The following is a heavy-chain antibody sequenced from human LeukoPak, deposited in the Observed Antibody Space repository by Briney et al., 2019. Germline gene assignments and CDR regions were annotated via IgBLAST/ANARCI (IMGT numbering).Heavy chain of an antibody. Sequence: PGESLKISCKGSGYTFTNYWIGWVRQMPEKGLEWMGLIYPGDSDTRYSPSFQGQVTISADKSITTAYLQWSSVKASDTAMYYCARPPIAAAGTGDYWGQGTLVTVSS. CDR1: GYTFTNYW. J-gene: IGHJ4*02. D-gene: IGHD6-13*01. CDR2: IYPGDSDT. CDR3: ARPPIAAAGTGDY. V-gene: IGHV5-51*01.